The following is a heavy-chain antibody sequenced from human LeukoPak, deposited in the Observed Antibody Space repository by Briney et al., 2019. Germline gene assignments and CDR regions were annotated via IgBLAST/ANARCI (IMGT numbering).Heavy chain of an antibody. J-gene: IGHJ6*03. CDR2: VIPIFSTA. Sequence: SVKVSCKASGGTFSNYAIGWVRQAPGQGLEWMGGVIPIFSTANYAQKFQGRVTITADRSTSTAYMELSSLRSEDTAVYYCARDWGVSARPGYMDVWGKGTTVTVSS. D-gene: IGHD6-6*01. CDR3: ARDWGVSARPGYMDV. V-gene: IGHV1-69*06. CDR1: GGTFSNYA.